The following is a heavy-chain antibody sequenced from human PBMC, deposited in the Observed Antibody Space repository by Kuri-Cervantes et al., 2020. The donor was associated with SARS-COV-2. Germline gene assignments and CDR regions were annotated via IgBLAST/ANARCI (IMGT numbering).Heavy chain of an antibody. CDR1: RGSISSTSYY. D-gene: IGHD2-2*01. CDR2: IYYLGNT. V-gene: IGHV4-39*02. J-gene: IGHJ6*03. Sequence: SETLSLTCSVSRGSISSTSYYWAWIRQPPGKGLEWIGSIYYLGNTFYNPSLNSRVTISVDTSKNQFSLKVNSVTAADTAVYYCARDCSSTSCSGEQNMDVWGKGTTVTVSS. CDR3: ARDCSSTSCSGEQNMDV.